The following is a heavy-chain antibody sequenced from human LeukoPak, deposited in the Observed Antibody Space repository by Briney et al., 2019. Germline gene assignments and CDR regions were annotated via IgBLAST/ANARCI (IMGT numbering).Heavy chain of an antibody. D-gene: IGHD5-18*01. CDR1: GGSISSYY. CDR3: ARDYDTALGLAWFDP. V-gene: IGHV4-59*01. J-gene: IGHJ5*02. CDR2: IYYSGST. Sequence: SETLSLTCTVSGGSISSYYWSWIRQPPGKGLEWIGYIYYSGSTNYNPSLKSRVTISVDTSKNQFSLKLSSVTAADTAVYYCARDYDTALGLAWFDPWGQGTLVTVSS.